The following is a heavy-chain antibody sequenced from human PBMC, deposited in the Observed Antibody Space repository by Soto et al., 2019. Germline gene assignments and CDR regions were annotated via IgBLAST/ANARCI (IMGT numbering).Heavy chain of an antibody. V-gene: IGHV3-23*01. Sequence: GGSLRLSCAASGFTFSSYAMSWVRQAPGKGLEWVSAISGSGGSTYYADSVKGRFTISRDNSKNTLYLQMNSLRAEDTAVHYCAKDIIWFGENNGMDVWGQGTTVTVSS. J-gene: IGHJ6*02. CDR1: GFTFSSYA. CDR3: AKDIIWFGENNGMDV. D-gene: IGHD3-10*01. CDR2: ISGSGGST.